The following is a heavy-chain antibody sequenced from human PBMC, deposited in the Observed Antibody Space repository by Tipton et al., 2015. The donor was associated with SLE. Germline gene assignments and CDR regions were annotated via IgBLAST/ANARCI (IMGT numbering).Heavy chain of an antibody. CDR3: AGGTGAYFDH. Sequence: GSLRLSCAASGFTFSNYAMSWVRQAPGKGLEWVSAITVSGDRTYYIDSVKGRFTISRDNSKNTLYLQMNRLRVEDTAVYYCAGGTGAYFDHWGQGTLVTVSS. CDR2: ITVSGDRT. J-gene: IGHJ4*02. D-gene: IGHD3-16*01. CDR1: GFTFSNYA. V-gene: IGHV3-23*01.